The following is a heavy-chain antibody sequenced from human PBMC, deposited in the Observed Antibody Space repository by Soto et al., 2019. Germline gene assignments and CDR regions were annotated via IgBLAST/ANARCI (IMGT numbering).Heavy chain of an antibody. D-gene: IGHD5-12*01. J-gene: IGHJ4*02. V-gene: IGHV3-30*18. CDR3: AKGIRDGYNSFDY. CDR1: GFTFSSYG. Sequence: GGSLRLSCAASGFTFSSYGMHWVRQAPGKGLEWVAVISYDGSNKYYADSVKGRFTISRDNSKNTLYLQMNSLRAEDTAVYYCAKGIRDGYNSFDYWGQGTLVTVSS. CDR2: ISYDGSNK.